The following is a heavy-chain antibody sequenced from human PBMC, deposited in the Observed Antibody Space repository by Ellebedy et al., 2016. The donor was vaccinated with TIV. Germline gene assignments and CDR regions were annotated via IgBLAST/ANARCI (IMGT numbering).Heavy chain of an antibody. Sequence: GGSLRLSCVASGFSFSSYWMTWVRQAPGKGLEWVANVNQDGTENYVVDSVKGRFTISRDHTKNSLYVQMNSLRVEDTAVYYCVRDGAYGDYSPGYYGLNVWGQGTAVTVSS. CDR1: GFSFSSYW. J-gene: IGHJ6*02. D-gene: IGHD4-17*01. V-gene: IGHV3-7*03. CDR2: VNQDGTEN. CDR3: VRDGAYGDYSPGYYGLNV.